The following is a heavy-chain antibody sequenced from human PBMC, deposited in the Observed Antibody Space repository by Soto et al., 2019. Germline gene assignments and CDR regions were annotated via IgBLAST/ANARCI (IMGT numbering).Heavy chain of an antibody. V-gene: IGHV4-34*01. Sequence: QVQLQQWGAGLLKPSETLSLTCAVYGGSFSGYYWCWIRQPPGKGLEWIGEINHSGSTNYNPSLKSRVTISVDTSKNQFSLKLSSVTAADTAVYYCARGIGGYNVRYFDYWRQGTLVTVSS. CDR2: INHSGST. J-gene: IGHJ4*02. CDR3: ARGIGGYNVRYFDY. CDR1: GGSFSGYY. D-gene: IGHD5-12*01.